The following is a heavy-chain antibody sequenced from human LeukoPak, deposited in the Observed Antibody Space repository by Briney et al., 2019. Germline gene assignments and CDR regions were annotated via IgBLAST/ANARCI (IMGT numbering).Heavy chain of an antibody. CDR3: ARGMGLIATDAFNV. J-gene: IGHJ3*01. D-gene: IGHD3-16*01. Sequence: ASVKVSCRASGYTFTSYGISWVRQAPGQGLEWMGWISGFNGKTNYAQKVQGRVTMTTDTSTSTAYMELRSLRSDDTAVYYCARGMGLIATDAFNVWGQGTMVTASS. CDR1: GYTFTSYG. CDR2: ISGFNGKT. V-gene: IGHV1-18*01.